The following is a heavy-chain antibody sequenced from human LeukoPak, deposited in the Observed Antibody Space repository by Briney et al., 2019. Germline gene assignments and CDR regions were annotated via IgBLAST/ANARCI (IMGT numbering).Heavy chain of an antibody. V-gene: IGHV4-38-2*02. CDR1: GYSISSGYY. CDR2: IYHSGST. Sequence: PSETLSLTCTVSGYSISSGYYWGWIRQPPGKGLEWIGSIYHSGSTYYNPSLKSRVTISVDTSKNQFSLKLSSVTAADTAVYYCARSTGRFCSGYSCYGNDYWGQGTLVTVSS. D-gene: IGHD2-15*01. J-gene: IGHJ4*02. CDR3: ARSTGRFCSGYSCYGNDY.